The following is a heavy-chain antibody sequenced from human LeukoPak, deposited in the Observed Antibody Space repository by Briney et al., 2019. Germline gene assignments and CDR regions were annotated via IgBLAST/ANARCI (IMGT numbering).Heavy chain of an antibody. J-gene: IGHJ5*02. Sequence: PGGSLRLSCAASGFTFSSYWMHWVRQAPGKGLVWVSRINSDGSSTSCADSVKGRFTISRDNAKNTLYLQMNSLRAEDTAVYYCARDAIFGALNWFDPWGQGTLVTVSS. V-gene: IGHV3-74*01. CDR3: ARDAIFGALNWFDP. D-gene: IGHD3-3*01. CDR1: GFTFSSYW. CDR2: INSDGSST.